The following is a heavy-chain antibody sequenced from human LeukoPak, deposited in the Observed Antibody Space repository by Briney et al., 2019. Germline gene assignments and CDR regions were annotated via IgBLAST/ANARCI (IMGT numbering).Heavy chain of an antibody. J-gene: IGHJ4*02. V-gene: IGHV3-23*01. CDR1: GGSISSSY. Sequence: ETLSLTCAVSGGSISSSYWWSWVRQAPGKGLEWVSAISVSGNTYHADSVKGRFTISRDSSKDTLYLQMNRLRAEDAAVYYCAKAPVTTCSGAYCYPFDYWGQGTLVTVSS. D-gene: IGHD2-21*01. CDR3: AKAPVTTCSGAYCYPFDY. CDR2: ISVSGNT.